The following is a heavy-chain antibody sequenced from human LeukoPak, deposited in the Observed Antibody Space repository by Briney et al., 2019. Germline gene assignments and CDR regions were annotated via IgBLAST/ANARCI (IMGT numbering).Heavy chain of an antibody. CDR1: GYTSTAYY. Sequence: ASVMVSCKASGYTSTAYYMHWGRQAPGQGLEWMGWINPNNTGTNYVQKFQGRVTMTTDTSITTAFMDLNSLTSDDTAVYFCARGNRRIAASGFDCWGQGTLVTVSS. D-gene: IGHD6-6*01. CDR2: INPNNTGT. CDR3: ARGNRRIAASGFDC. J-gene: IGHJ4*02. V-gene: IGHV1-2*02.